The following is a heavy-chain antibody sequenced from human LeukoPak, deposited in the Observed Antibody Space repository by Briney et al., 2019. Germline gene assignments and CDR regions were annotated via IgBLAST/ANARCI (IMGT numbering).Heavy chain of an antibody. CDR3: AKDVEMATTLGFDY. D-gene: IGHD5-24*01. CDR2: ISYDGSNK. V-gene: IGHV3-30*18. CDR1: GFTFSSYG. Sequence: GGSLRLSCAASGFTFSSYGMHWVRQAPGKGLEWVAVISYDGSNKYYADSVKGRFTTSRDNSKNTLYLQMNSLRAEDTAVYYCAKDVEMATTLGFDYWGQGTLVTVSS. J-gene: IGHJ4*02.